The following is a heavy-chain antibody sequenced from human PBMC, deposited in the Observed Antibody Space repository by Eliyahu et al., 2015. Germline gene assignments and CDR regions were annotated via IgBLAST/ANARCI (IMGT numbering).Heavy chain of an antibody. J-gene: IGHJ6*02. D-gene: IGHD3-22*01. CDR1: GGSFSXYY. CDR3: APTRAYYHDSSAQGDYYYGMAV. Sequence: QVQLQQWGAGLLKPSETLSLTCAVXGGSFSXYYXGWIXQPPGEGLEWIGEINHSGSTNYNPSLKSRVTISVDTSKNQFSLKLSSVTAADTAVYYCAPTRAYYHDSSAQGDYYYGMAVWGQGTTVTVSS. CDR2: INHSGST. V-gene: IGHV4-34*01.